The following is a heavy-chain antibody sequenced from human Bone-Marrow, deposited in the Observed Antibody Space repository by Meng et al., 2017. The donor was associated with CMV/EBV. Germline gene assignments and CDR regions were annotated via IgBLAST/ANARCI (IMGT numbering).Heavy chain of an antibody. CDR1: GGSSSGYY. J-gene: IGHJ6*02. D-gene: IGHD4-11*01. CDR3: ARTTVTTNPYYYYYYGMDT. CDR2: INHSGST. V-gene: IGHV4-34*01. Sequence: SEPLSLTCAVYGGSSSGYYWSWIRQPPGKGLEWIGEINHSGSTNYNPPLKSRVTISVDTSKNQFTLKLSSVTAADTAVYYCARTTVTTNPYYYYYYGMDTWGQGTTVTVSS.